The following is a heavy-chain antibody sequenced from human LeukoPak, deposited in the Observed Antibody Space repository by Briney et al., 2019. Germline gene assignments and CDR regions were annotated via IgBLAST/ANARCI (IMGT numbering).Heavy chain of an antibody. J-gene: IGHJ5*02. CDR1: GYSFTSYW. Sequence: GESLKISCKGSGYSFTSYWIAWVRQMPGKGLDWMGIIYPGDSDTRYSPSFQGQVTISADKSIDTAYLQWSSLKASDTALYYCARSAGSNWFGPWGQGTRVTVSS. V-gene: IGHV5-51*01. CDR3: ARSAGSNWFGP. CDR2: IYPGDSDT.